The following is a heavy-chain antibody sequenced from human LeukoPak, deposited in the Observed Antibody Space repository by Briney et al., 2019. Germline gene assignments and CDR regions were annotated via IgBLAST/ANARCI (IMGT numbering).Heavy chain of an antibody. V-gene: IGHV3-49*04. D-gene: IGHD2-21*01. CDR1: SFTFGDYA. CDR2: IRSKAYGVTT. J-gene: IGHJ4*02. Sequence: GGSLRLSCTASSFTFGDYAMSWVRQAPGKGLEWVGFIRSKAYGVTTEYAASVKGRFTISRDDSKSIAYLQMNSLKTEDTAVYYCTRDLRVIAMPYYFDYWGQGTLVTVSS. CDR3: TRDLRVIAMPYYFDY.